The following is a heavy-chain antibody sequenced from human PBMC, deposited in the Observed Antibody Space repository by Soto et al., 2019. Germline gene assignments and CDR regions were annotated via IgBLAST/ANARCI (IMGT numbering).Heavy chain of an antibody. V-gene: IGHV3-33*01. Sequence: QVQLVESGGGVVQPGRSLRLSCAASGFTFSSYGMHWVRQAPGKGLEWVAVIWYDGSNKYYADSVKGRFTISRDNSKNTLYLQMNSLRAEDTAVYYCARDLGLWGKTAMPVGFDYWGQGTLVTVSS. CDR2: IWYDGSNK. J-gene: IGHJ4*02. CDR1: GFTFSSYG. CDR3: ARDLGLWGKTAMPVGFDY. D-gene: IGHD2-2*01.